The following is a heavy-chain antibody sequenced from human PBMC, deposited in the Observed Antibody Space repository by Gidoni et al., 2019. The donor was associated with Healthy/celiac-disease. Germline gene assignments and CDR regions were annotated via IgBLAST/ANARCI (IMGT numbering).Heavy chain of an antibody. Sequence: QVPLQEAGQGMLKHSQTLSLTCPVSGRTLSSGGYYWSCIRQPAGKGLEWMVYIYYSGSTDYNPSLKSRVTISVDTVKTQFSLKLSSVTAADTAVYYCARDNWNVAWVWCYDCMDVWGQGTTVTVSS. CDR2: IYYSGST. CDR3: ARDNWNVAWVWCYDCMDV. V-gene: IGHV4-30-4*01. D-gene: IGHD1-20*01. J-gene: IGHJ6*02. CDR1: GRTLSSGGYY.